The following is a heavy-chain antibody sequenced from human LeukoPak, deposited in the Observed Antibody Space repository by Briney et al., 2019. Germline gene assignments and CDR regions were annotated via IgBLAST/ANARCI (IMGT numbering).Heavy chain of an antibody. J-gene: IGHJ4*02. CDR3: GIVQWGAVAGVDC. D-gene: IGHD6-19*01. CDR2: ISGSGGST. V-gene: IGHV3-23*01. Sequence: GRSLRLSCAPSGFTFSSYAMSWVRQAPGKGLEWVSAISGSGGSTYYADSVKGRFTISRDNSTNTLYRQMNSLRAEDTAVNYCGIVQWGAVAGVDCWGQGTLVSVSS. CDR1: GFTFSSYA.